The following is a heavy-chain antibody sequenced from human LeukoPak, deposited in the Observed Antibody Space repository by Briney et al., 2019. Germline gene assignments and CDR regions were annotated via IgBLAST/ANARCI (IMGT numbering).Heavy chain of an antibody. Sequence: ASVKVSCKASGYTFTSYYIHWVRQAPGQGLEWMGIINPSGGSTNYAQKFQGRVAMTRDTSTSTVYMELSSLRSEDTAVYYCAKDYYDSSGYSEYFHHWGQGTLVTVSS. J-gene: IGHJ1*01. CDR1: GYTFTSYY. D-gene: IGHD3-22*01. CDR2: INPSGGST. V-gene: IGHV1-46*01. CDR3: AKDYYDSSGYSEYFHH.